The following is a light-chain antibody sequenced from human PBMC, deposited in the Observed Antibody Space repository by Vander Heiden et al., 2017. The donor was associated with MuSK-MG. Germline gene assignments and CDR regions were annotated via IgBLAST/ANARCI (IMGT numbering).Light chain of an antibody. CDR1: QSVTSW. J-gene: IGKJ1*01. CDR3: QHYNNDCLT. CDR2: KAS. Sequence: DIQMTQSPSTLSASVGDRVTITCRASQSVTSWLAWYQQKPGKAPKLLIYKASTLESGGPSRFSGSGSGTEFTLTISSLQPDDFATYYCQHYNNDCLTFGQGTKVEIK. V-gene: IGKV1-5*03.